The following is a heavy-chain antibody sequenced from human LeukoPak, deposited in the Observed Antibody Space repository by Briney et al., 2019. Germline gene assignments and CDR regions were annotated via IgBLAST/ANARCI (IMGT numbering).Heavy chain of an antibody. J-gene: IGHJ4*02. Sequence: PGGSLRLSCTASGFTFGDYAMSWVRQAPGKGLEWVGFIRSKAYGGTTQYAAPVKGRFTISRDDSKSIAYLQMSSLKTEDTAVYYCTRVRSGNDFDYWGQGTLVTVSS. D-gene: IGHD3-10*01. CDR3: TRVRSGNDFDY. V-gene: IGHV3-49*04. CDR2: IRSKAYGGTT. CDR1: GFTFGDYA.